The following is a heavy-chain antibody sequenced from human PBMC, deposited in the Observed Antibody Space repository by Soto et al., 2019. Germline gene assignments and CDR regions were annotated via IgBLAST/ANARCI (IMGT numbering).Heavy chain of an antibody. D-gene: IGHD3-3*01. Sequence: QVQLVQSGAEVKKPGASVKVSCKASGYTFTGHYMQWVRQAPGQGLEWMGWINPNSGDTNYAQKFQGRVTMTRDTSISTVYMELSRLRSDDTALYYCARDFWSGYSRYYYGMDVWGQGTTVTVSS. V-gene: IGHV1-2*02. CDR3: ARDFWSGYSRYYYGMDV. CDR1: GYTFTGHY. J-gene: IGHJ6*02. CDR2: INPNSGDT.